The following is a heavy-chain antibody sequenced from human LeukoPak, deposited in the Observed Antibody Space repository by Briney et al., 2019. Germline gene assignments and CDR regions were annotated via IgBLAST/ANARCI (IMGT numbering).Heavy chain of an antibody. CDR2: IYYSGST. D-gene: IGHD5-24*01. CDR3: ARIVRSQEMATIKSNYFDY. CDR1: GGSISSSSYY. V-gene: IGHV4-39*01. J-gene: IGHJ4*02. Sequence: PSETLSLTCTVSGGSISSSSYYWGWIRQPPGKGLEWIGSIYYSGSTYYNPSLKSRVTISVDTTKNQFSLKLSSVTAADTAEYYCARIVRSQEMATIKSNYFDYWGQGTLVTVSS.